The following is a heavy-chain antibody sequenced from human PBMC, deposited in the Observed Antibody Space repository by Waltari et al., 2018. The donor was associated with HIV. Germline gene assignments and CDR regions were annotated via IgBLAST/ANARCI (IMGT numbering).Heavy chain of an antibody. D-gene: IGHD5-18*01. V-gene: IGHV4-38-2*01. CDR1: GYSISSDYS. CDR2: ASRSGGT. J-gene: IGHJ4*02. Sequence: QVQLHESGPGMVKPSETPPLTCAVSGYSISSDYSWGWIRQPPGKGLEWIGSASRSGGTYYSPSLKSLVTISLDTSKNQFSRKLNSVAAAYTAVYYCVRGSRRGHSHGIDYWGQGTLVTVSS. CDR3: VRGSRRGHSHGIDY.